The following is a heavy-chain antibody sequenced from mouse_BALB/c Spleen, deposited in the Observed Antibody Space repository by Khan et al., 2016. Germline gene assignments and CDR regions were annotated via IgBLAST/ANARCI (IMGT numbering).Heavy chain of an antibody. CDR3: VRSKIRGYFDY. J-gene: IGHJ2*01. Sequence: QVQLKESGAELARPGASVKLSCKATGYTFTNYWMQWVKQRPGQGLEWIGAIYPGDGDTRYTQKFKAKATLTADESSSTASMQLSSLASEDSACDYCVRSKIRGYFDYWGQGTTLTDSS. CDR1: GYTFTNYW. D-gene: IGHD2-4*01. CDR2: IYPGDGDT. V-gene: IGHV1-87*01.